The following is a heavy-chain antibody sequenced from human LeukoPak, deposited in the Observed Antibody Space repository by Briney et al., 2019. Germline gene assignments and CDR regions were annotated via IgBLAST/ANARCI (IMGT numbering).Heavy chain of an antibody. CDR1: GGSFTSYY. Sequence: SETLSLTCALYGGSFTSYYWNWIRQTPGKGLEWIAEINHNGGTNYNPSFKSRVIISLDRSKSQFSLKLTSVTAADTAVYFCARGEDFERYYLAYWGQGTLVTVSS. CDR2: INHNGGT. V-gene: IGHV4-34*01. J-gene: IGHJ4*02. CDR3: ARGEDFERYYLAY. D-gene: IGHD3-9*01.